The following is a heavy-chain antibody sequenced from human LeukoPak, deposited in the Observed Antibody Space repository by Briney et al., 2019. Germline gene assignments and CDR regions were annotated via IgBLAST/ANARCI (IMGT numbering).Heavy chain of an antibody. J-gene: IGHJ4*02. Sequence: GGSLRLSCAASGFTFSSYAMSWVRQAPGKGLEWVAVIWYDGSIKYYVDSVKGRFTISRDNAKNTVYLQMNSLRAEDTAVYYCASGNSSGNYFDYWGQGTLVTVSS. CDR2: IWYDGSIK. CDR3: ASGNSSGNYFDY. V-gene: IGHV3-33*08. CDR1: GFTFSSYA. D-gene: IGHD6-25*01.